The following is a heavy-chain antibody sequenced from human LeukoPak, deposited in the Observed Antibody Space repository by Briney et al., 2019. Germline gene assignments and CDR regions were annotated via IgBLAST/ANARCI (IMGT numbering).Heavy chain of an antibody. Sequence: TGGSLRLSCVASGFTFSSCSMNGVREARGEGREGGSSMSSSRRYIYYADSVRGRFTISRDNAKNSLSLQMNSLRAEDTAVYYCARGDRDLYCSSTSCYPVLGGQGTLVTVSS. CDR2: MSSSRRYI. V-gene: IGHV3-21*01. D-gene: IGHD2-2*01. CDR1: GFTFSSCS. CDR3: ARGDRDLYCSSTSCYPVL. J-gene: IGHJ4*02.